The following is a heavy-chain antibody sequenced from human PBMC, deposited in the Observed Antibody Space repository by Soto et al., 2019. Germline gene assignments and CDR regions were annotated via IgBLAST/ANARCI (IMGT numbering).Heavy chain of an antibody. Sequence: PSETLSLTCTVSGGSISSGDYYWSGIRQPPGKGLEWIGYIYYSGSTYYNPSLKSRVTISVDTSKNQFSLKLSSVTAADTAVYYCARVGGFGATTIDYWGQGTLVTVS. CDR2: IYYSGST. CDR3: ARVGGFGATTIDY. CDR1: GGSISSGDYY. V-gene: IGHV4-30-4*01. D-gene: IGHD3-10*01. J-gene: IGHJ4*02.